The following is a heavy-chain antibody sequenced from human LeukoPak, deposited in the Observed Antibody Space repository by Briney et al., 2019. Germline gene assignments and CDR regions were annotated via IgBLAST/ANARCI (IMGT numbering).Heavy chain of an antibody. CDR1: GFTFSSYS. D-gene: IGHD2-2*01. J-gene: IGHJ4*02. V-gene: IGHV3-21*01. Sequence: GGSLRLPCAASGFTFSSYSMNWVRQAPGKGLEWVSSISSSSSYIYYADSVKGRFTISRDNAKNSLYLQMNSLRDEDTAVYYCARDLVEYQPLIGYWGQGTLVTVSS. CDR3: ARDLVEYQPLIGY. CDR2: ISSSSSYI.